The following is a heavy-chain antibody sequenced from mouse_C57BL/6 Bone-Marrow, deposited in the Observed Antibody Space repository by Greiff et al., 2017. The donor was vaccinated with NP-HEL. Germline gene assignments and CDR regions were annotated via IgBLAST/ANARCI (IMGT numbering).Heavy chain of an antibody. J-gene: IGHJ2*01. CDR3: ARMAYYSNYY. D-gene: IGHD2-5*01. V-gene: IGHV1-61*01. Sequence: QVQLQQPGAELVRPGSSVKLSCKASGYTFTSYWMDWVKQRPGQGLEWIGNICPSDSETHYNQKFKDKATLTVDKSSSTAYMQLSSLTSEDSAVYYCARMAYYSNYYWGQGTTLTVSS. CDR2: ICPSDSET. CDR1: GYTFTSYW.